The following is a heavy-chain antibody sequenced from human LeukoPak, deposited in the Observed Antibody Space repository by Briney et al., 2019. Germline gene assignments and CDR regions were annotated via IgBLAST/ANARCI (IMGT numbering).Heavy chain of an antibody. Sequence: PETPSLTCTVSGGSISSYYWSWIRQPPGKGLEWIGYIYNSGSTNYNPSLKSRVTISVDTSKNQFSLKLSSVTAADTAVYYCARRPTVTTFFDYWGQGTVVTVSS. CDR2: IYNSGST. D-gene: IGHD4-17*01. J-gene: IGHJ4*02. CDR1: GGSISSYY. CDR3: ARRPTVTTFFDY. V-gene: IGHV4-59*01.